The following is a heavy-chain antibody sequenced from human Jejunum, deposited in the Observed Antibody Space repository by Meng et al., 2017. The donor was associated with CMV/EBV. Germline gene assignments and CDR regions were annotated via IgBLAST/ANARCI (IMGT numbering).Heavy chain of an antibody. CDR3: ATYHRGPDYFLDH. D-gene: IGHD4/OR15-4a*01. J-gene: IGHJ4*02. Sequence: SRFIFSTYAMIWVRQAPGKGLEWVSVISKGGSDTYYADSMKGRFTMSRDDSTNMVYLQMSSLRADDTARYFCATYHRGPDYFLDHWGQGTLVTVSS. CDR2: ISKGGSDT. CDR1: RFIFSTYA. V-gene: IGHV3-23*03.